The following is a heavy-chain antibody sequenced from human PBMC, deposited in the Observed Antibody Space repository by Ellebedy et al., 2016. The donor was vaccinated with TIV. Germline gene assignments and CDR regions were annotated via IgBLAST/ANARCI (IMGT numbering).Heavy chain of an antibody. CDR2: ISSSGSTI. CDR1: GFPFSDYY. V-gene: IGHV3-11*01. J-gene: IGHJ6*02. Sequence: GESLKISXAASGFPFSDYYMSWIRQAPGKGLEWVSYISSSGSTIYYADSVKGRFTISRDNAKNSLYLQMNSLRAEDTAVYYCASVGIAARLWGQGTTVTVSS. D-gene: IGHD6-6*01. CDR3: ASVGIAARL.